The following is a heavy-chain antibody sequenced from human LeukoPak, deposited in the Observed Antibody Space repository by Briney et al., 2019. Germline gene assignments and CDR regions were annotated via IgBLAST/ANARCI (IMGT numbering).Heavy chain of an antibody. V-gene: IGHV3-23*01. CDR1: GYTFKGYG. J-gene: IGHJ4*02. D-gene: IGHD3-10*01. CDR2: ISGSGGSGGRT. CDR3: AKDVTYYYGSGSFALSDY. Sequence: PGGSLRLSCEASGYTFKGYGLTWVRQAPGKGLEWVSGISGSGGSGGRTYYADSVRGRFTISRDSSEKTLYLQMNSLRAEDTAVYYCAKDVTYYYGSGSFALSDYWGQGTLVTVSS.